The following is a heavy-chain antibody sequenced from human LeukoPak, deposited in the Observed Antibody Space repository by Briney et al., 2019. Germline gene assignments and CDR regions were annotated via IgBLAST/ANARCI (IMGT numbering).Heavy chain of an antibody. CDR2: TWYDGRNN. J-gene: IGHJ6*01. D-gene: IGHD2-21*01. Sequence: GKSLRLSCAASGFTFSSYGMHWVRQAPGQGLEWVAVTWYDGRNNYYAAPVQGRFTISRDDSKTTVYLLMSSLRAEDTAVYYCAREVAPLYFHYGMDVWGEGTTVSVSS. V-gene: IGHV3-33*01. CDR3: AREVAPLYFHYGMDV. CDR1: GFTFSSYG.